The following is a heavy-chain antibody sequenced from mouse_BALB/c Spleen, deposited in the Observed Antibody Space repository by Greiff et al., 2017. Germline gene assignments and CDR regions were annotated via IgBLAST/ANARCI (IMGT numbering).Heavy chain of an antibody. J-gene: IGHJ4*01. CDR3: ARGGYAGVFDY. D-gene: IGHD1-2*01. V-gene: IGHV5-6-5*01. CDR1: GFTFSSYA. CDR2: ISSGGST. Sequence: EVQRVESGGGLVKPGGSLKLSCAASGFTFSSYAMSWVRQTPEKRLEWVASISSGGSTYYPDSVKGRFTISRDNARNILYLQMSSLRSEDTAMYYCARGGYAGVFDYWGQGTSVTVSS.